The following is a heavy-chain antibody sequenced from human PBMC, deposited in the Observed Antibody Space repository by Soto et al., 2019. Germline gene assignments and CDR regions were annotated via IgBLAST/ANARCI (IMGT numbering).Heavy chain of an antibody. CDR3: AKGSRMWTPDY. D-gene: IGHD2-21*01. V-gene: IGHV1-3*01. J-gene: IGHJ4*02. CDR1: GYTFTNYY. Sequence: ASVKVSCKASGYTFTNYYIHWVRQAPGQRLEWMGWIAPGNGNTKYSQNFQGRVTITRDTSATTAYMELSSLRSEDTAVYYCAKGSRMWTPDYWGQGTLVTVSS. CDR2: IAPGNGNT.